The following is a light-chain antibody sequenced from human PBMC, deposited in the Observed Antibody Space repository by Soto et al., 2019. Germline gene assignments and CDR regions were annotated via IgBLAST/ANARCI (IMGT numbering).Light chain of an antibody. J-gene: IGKJ1*01. V-gene: IGKV3-15*01. CDR3: QQWIRWT. CDR1: QSVGSN. Sequence: EIVMTQSPATLSVSPGDRVTLSCRASQSVGSNLAWYQQKPGQAPRLLIYGATTRATGVPARFSGSGSETEFTLTISSLQSEDFAIYYCQQWIRWTFGQGTRLALK. CDR2: GAT.